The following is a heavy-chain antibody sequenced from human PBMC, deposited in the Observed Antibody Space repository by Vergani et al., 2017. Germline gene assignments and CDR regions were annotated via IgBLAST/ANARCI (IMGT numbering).Heavy chain of an antibody. CDR3: ARSYYDSSGYYFHY. Sequence: QVQLQQWGAGLLKPSETLSLTCAVYGGSFSGYYWSWIRQPPGKGLEWIGEINHSGSTNYNPSLKSRVTISVDTSKNQFSLKLSSVTASDTAVYYWARSYYDSSGYYFHYWGQGTLVTVSS. CDR2: INHSGST. D-gene: IGHD3-22*01. CDR1: GGSFSGYY. V-gene: IGHV4-34*01. J-gene: IGHJ4*02.